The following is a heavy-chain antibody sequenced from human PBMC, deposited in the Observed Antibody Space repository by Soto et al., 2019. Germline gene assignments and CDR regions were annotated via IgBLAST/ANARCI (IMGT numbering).Heavy chain of an antibody. D-gene: IGHD3-3*01. CDR2: IYYSGST. Sequence: SETLSLTCTVSGGSISSGDYYWSWIRQPPGKGLEWIGYIYYSGSTYYNPSLKSRVTISVDTSKNQFSLKLSSVTAADTAVYYCARYDSTYPPYGMDVWGQGTTVTVSS. CDR3: ARYDSTYPPYGMDV. CDR1: GGSISSGDYY. V-gene: IGHV4-30-4*01. J-gene: IGHJ6*02.